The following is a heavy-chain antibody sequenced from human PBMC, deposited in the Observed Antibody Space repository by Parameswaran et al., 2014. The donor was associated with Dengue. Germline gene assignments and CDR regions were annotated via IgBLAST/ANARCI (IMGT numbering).Heavy chain of an antibody. CDR2: ISAYNGNT. D-gene: IGHD2-2*01. CDR3: ARVAGYCSSTSCYGYYYYGMDV. Sequence: WVRQAPGQGLEWMGWISAYNGNTNYAQKLQGRVTMTTDTSTSTAYMELRSLRSDDTAVYYCARVAGYCSSTSCYGYYYYGMDVWGQGTTVTVSS. J-gene: IGHJ6*02. V-gene: IGHV1-18*01.